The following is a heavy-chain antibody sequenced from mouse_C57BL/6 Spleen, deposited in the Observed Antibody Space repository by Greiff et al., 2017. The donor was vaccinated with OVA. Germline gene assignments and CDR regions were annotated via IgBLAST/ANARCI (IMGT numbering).Heavy chain of an antibody. CDR2: INYDGSST. J-gene: IGHJ1*03. Sequence: EVQLVESEGGLVQPGSSMKLSCTASGFTFSDYYMAWVRQVPEKGLEWVANINYDGSSTYYLDSLKSRFIISRDNAKNILYLQMSSLKSEDTATYYCARDDYGSSYGYFDVWGTGTTVTISS. V-gene: IGHV5-16*01. CDR3: ARDDYGSSYGYFDV. D-gene: IGHD1-1*01. CDR1: GFTFSDYY.